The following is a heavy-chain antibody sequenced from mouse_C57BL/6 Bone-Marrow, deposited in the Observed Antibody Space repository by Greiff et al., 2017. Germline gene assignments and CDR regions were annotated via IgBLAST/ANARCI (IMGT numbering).Heavy chain of an antibody. Sequence: EVQLQQSGAELVRPGASVKLSCTASGFNIKDDYMHWVKQRPEQGLEWIGWLDPENGDTEYASKFQGKATITADTSSNTAYLQLSSLTSEDSAVYYCTTQLLWYFPAYRGQGTLVTVSA. CDR2: LDPENGDT. D-gene: IGHD2-1*01. CDR1: GFNIKDDY. CDR3: TTQLLWYFPAY. V-gene: IGHV14-4*01. J-gene: IGHJ3*01.